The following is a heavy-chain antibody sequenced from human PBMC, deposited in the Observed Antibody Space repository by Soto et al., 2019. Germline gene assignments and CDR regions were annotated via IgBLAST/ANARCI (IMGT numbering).Heavy chain of an antibody. CDR1: GGSFSGYY. Sequence: QGQLQQWGAGLLKPSETLSLTCAVYGGSFSGYYWSWIRQPPGKGLEWIGEINHSGSTNYNPSPQSRVTKSVDTCKKQCSQKLGSGAAADTAVYYCARVGGEKSWGVNYYCYGMYVWGQGTKVTVSS. CDR2: INHSGST. J-gene: IGHJ6*02. CDR3: ARVGGEKSWGVNYYCYGMYV. D-gene: IGHD3-10*01. V-gene: IGHV4-34*01.